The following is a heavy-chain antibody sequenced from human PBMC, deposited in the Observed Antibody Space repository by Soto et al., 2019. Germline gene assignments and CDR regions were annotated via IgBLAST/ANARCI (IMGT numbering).Heavy chain of an antibody. CDR1: GFTFSNAW. D-gene: IGHD2-15*01. V-gene: IGHV3-15*01. CDR2: IKSTTDGGTI. Sequence: EVQLVESGGGLVKPGGSLRLSCAASGFTFSNAWMSWVRQAPGKGLEWVGRIKSTTDGGTIDYSAPVKGRFTISRDDSKNTLYLQVNSLKTDDTAVHYCITLQDILYYMDVWGKGTTVTVS. CDR3: ITLQDILYYMDV. J-gene: IGHJ6*03.